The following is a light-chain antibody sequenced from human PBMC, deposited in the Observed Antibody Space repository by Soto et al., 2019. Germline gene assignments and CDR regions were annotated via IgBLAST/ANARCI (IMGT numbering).Light chain of an antibody. CDR1: QSISTY. Sequence: DIQMTQSPSSLSASVGDRVTIACRASQSISTYLNWYQQKPGKAPEVLIYAVSSLQRGVPSRFSGSGSGTDFTLTISSLQPEEFAAYYCQQSDRLPYTFGQGTKLEIK. CDR3: QQSDRLPYT. J-gene: IGKJ2*01. CDR2: AVS. V-gene: IGKV1-39*01.